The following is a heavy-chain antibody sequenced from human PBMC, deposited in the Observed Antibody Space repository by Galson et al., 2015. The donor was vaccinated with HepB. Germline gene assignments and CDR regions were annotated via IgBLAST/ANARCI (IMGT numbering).Heavy chain of an antibody. V-gene: IGHV3-20*04. CDR3: ATTDGLLLLDY. D-gene: IGHD3-22*01. J-gene: IGHJ4*02. CDR1: GFTFDDYG. Sequence: SLRLSCAASGFTFDDYGMSWVRQAPGKGLEWVSGINWNGGSTGYADSVKGRFTISRDNAKNSLYLQMNSLRAEDTALYYCATTDGLLLLDYWGQGTLVTVSS. CDR2: INWNGGST.